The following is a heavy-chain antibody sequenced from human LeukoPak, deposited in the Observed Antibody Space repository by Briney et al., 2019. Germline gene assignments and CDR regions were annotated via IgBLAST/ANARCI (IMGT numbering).Heavy chain of an antibody. J-gene: IGHJ4*02. CDR2: ISYDGSNK. CDR1: GFTFSSYA. D-gene: IGHD3-16*01. Sequence: GGSLRLSCAASGFTFSSYAMSWVRQAPGKGLEWVAVISYDGSNKYYADSVKGRFTISRDNSKNTLYLQMNSLRAEDTAVYYCARDLWGFDYWGQGTLVTVSS. V-gene: IGHV3-30*03. CDR3: ARDLWGFDY.